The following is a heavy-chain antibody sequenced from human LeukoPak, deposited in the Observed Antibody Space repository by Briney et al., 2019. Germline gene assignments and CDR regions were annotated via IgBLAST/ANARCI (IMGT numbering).Heavy chain of an antibody. CDR2: IIPILGIA. D-gene: IGHD5-18*01. J-gene: IGHJ4*02. CDR1: GGTFSSYA. Sequence: PWASVKVSCKASGGTFSSYAISWVRQAPGQGLEWMGRIIPILGIANYAQKFQGRVTITADKSTSTAYMELSSLRSEDTAVYYCARDPPVEYSYGNYFDYWGQGTLVTVSS. V-gene: IGHV1-69*04. CDR3: ARDPPVEYSYGNYFDY.